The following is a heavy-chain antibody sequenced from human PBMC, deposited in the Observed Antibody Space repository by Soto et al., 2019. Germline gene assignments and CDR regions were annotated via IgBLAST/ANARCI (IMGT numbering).Heavy chain of an antibody. CDR1: GFTFSSYG. Sequence: QVQLVESGGGVVQPGRSLRLSCAASGFTFSSYGMHWVRQAPGKGLEWVAVISYDGSNKYYADSVKGRFTISRDNSKNTLYLQMNSLRAEDTAVYYCAKLDSSWAVDYWGQGTLVTVSS. CDR2: ISYDGSNK. CDR3: AKLDSSWAVDY. V-gene: IGHV3-30*18. J-gene: IGHJ4*02. D-gene: IGHD6-13*01.